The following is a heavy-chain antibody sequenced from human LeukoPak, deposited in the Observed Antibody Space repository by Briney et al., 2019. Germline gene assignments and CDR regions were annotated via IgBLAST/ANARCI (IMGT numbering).Heavy chain of an antibody. V-gene: IGHV3-53*01. CDR2: IYSGGST. Sequence: GGSLRLSCAASGFTVSSSYMSWVRQAPGKGLEWVSLIYSGGSTYYAASVKGRFTISRNNSKNTLYLQMNSLRPEDTAVYYCAKGYNYAYEYWGQGTLVTVSS. CDR1: GFTVSSSY. J-gene: IGHJ4*02. D-gene: IGHD5-18*01. CDR3: AKGYNYAYEY.